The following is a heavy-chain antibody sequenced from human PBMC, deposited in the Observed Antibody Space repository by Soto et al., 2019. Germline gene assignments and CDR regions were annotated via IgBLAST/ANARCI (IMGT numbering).Heavy chain of an antibody. CDR2: IYYSGST. CDR1: CGSGGSVKYY. CDR3: ARIPVDTYMINWFDT. D-gene: IGHD5-18*01. Sequence: XESLSLPWAVACGSGGSVKYYWGWIRQPPGKVLEWIGYIYYSGSTNYNSSLNSRVSISIDTSKNQFYLRLTSVTAADTAVYYCARIPVDTYMINWFDTWGQGTLVTVSS. V-gene: IGHV4-61*01. J-gene: IGHJ5*02.